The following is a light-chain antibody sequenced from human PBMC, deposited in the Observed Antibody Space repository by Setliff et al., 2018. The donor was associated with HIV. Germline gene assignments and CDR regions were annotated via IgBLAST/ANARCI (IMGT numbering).Light chain of an antibody. CDR3: SSYTSSSSYV. CDR1: SSDVGGYNY. J-gene: IGLJ1*01. V-gene: IGLV2-14*03. Sequence: QSALAQPASVSGSPGQSITISCTGTSSDVGGYNYVSWYQQHTGKAPKLMIYDVSNRPSGVSNRFSGSKSGNTASLTISGLQAEDEADYYCSSYTSSSSYVFGTGTNGTVL. CDR2: DVS.